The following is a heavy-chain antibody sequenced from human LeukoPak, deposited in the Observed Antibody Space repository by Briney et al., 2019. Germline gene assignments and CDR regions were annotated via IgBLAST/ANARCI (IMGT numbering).Heavy chain of an antibody. CDR3: ARGVRDYRPRFDP. V-gene: IGHV1-69*05. CDR1: GGTFNSYA. J-gene: IGHJ5*02. D-gene: IGHD4-11*01. Sequence: SVNVSCKASGGTFNSYAISWVRQAPGQGLEWMGGIIPIFGTANYAQKFQGRVTITTDESTSTAYMELSSLRSEDTAVYYCARGVRDYRPRFDPWGQGTLVTVSS. CDR2: IIPIFGTA.